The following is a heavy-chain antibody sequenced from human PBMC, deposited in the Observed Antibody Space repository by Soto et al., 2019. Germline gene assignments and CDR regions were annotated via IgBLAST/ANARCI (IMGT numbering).Heavy chain of an antibody. CDR1: GGSISSYY. V-gene: IGHV4-59*01. Sequence: SETLSLTCTVSGGSISSYYWSWIRQPPGKGLEWIGYIYYSGSTNYNPSFKSRVTISVDTSKNQFSLKLTSVTAADTAVYYCARRYGGNFDYWGQGTLVTVSS. J-gene: IGHJ4*02. CDR3: ARRYGGNFDY. D-gene: IGHD1-26*01. CDR2: IYYSGST.